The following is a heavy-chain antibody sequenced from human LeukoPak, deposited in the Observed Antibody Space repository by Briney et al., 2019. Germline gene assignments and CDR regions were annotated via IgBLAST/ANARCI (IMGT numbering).Heavy chain of an antibody. D-gene: IGHD4-17*01. CDR2: INPDSGNP. Sequence: ASVKVSCKASGYTFTGFYMHWLRQAPGQGLEWMGGINPDSGNPSSTQKFRGRVTVTRDTSISTAYMELSRLRSDDTAVYYCATLFPVYGDYWFDYWGQGTLVTVSS. CDR3: ATLFPVYGDYWFDY. J-gene: IGHJ4*02. CDR1: GYTFTGFY. V-gene: IGHV1-2*02.